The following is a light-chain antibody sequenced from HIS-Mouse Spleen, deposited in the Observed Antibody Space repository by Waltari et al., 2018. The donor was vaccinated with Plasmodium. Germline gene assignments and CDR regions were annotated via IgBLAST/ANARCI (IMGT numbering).Light chain of an antibody. Sequence: EIEMTQSPATLSVSPGERATLSCRASQSVSSNLAWYQQKPGQAPRLLIYGASTRATGIPARFSGSGYGTEFTRTISSLQSEDFAVYYCQQYKNWSFTFGPGTKVDIK. J-gene: IGKJ3*01. CDR1: QSVSSN. V-gene: IGKV3-15*01. CDR2: GAS. CDR3: QQYKNWSFT.